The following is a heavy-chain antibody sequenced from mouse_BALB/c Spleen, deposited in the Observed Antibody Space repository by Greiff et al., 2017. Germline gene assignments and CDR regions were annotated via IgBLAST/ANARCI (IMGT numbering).Heavy chain of an antibody. D-gene: IGHD2-4*01. CDR2: ISYDGSN. V-gene: IGHV3-6*02. J-gene: IGHJ3*01. CDR3: ARDRDYAWFAY. CDR1: GYSITSGYY. Sequence: EVHLVESGPGLVKPSQSLSLTCSVTGYSITSGYYWNWIRQFPGNKLEWMGYISYDGSNNYNPSLKNRISITRDTSKNQFFLKLNSVTTEDTATYYCARDRDYAWFAYWGQGTLVTVSA.